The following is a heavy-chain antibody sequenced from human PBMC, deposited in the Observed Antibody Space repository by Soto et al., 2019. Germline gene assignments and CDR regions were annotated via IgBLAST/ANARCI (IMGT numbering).Heavy chain of an antibody. CDR3: ARAGYCGPGCYYYFDY. Sequence: EVQLVASGGGLVQPGGSLRLSCAVSGFTFGSYWMNWVRLIPGKGLERVAYIKPDGSAAYYVDSVKGRFTISRDNAKNSLYLQMNSLRAENTSVYYCARAGYCGPGCYYYFDYWGQGTLVTVSS. CDR2: IKPDGSAA. V-gene: IGHV3-7*01. J-gene: IGHJ4*02. D-gene: IGHD2-21*02. CDR1: GFTFGSYW.